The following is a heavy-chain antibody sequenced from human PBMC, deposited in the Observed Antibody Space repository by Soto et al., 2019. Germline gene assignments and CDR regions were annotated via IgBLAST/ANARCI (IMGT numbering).Heavy chain of an antibody. CDR2: IYSSGST. Sequence: PSETLSLTSTVSGGSISNYYWNWIRQFPGKGLEWIGYIYSSGSTHYNPSLQNRVTISIDTSKNQVSLKVNSVTAADTAVYYCARDHPHSYGVYYFDYWGQGTPVTVSS. D-gene: IGHD5-18*01. CDR1: GGSISNYY. J-gene: IGHJ4*02. V-gene: IGHV4-59*01. CDR3: ARDHPHSYGVYYFDY.